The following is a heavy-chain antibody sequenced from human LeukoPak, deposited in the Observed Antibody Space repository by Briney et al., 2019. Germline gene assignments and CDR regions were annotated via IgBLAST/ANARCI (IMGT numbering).Heavy chain of an antibody. J-gene: IGHJ4*02. CDR3: ASSGSSSWHDY. D-gene: IGHD6-13*01. V-gene: IGHV4-34*01. CDR2: INHSGST. Sequence: SETLSLTCAVYGGSFSGYYWSWIRQPPGKGLEWIGEINHSGSTNYNPSLKSRVTISVDTSKNQFSLKLSSVTAADTAVYYCASSGSSSWHDYWGQGTLVTVSS. CDR1: GGSFSGYY.